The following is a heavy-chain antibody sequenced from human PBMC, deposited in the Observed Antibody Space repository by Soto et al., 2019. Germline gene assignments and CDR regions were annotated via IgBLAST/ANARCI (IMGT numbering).Heavy chain of an antibody. CDR3: LVTTSDFDI. J-gene: IGHJ3*02. CDR2: IKQGGIEK. CDR1: GFTLSNFW. V-gene: IGHV3-7*01. Sequence: EVQLVESGGDLAQPGGSLRLSCAASGFTLSNFWVNWVRQAPGKGLEWVANIKQGGIEKNYVDSVKGRFTISRDDTKNSLFLQMNTLRAEDTAVYYCLVTTSDFDIWGRGTTVTVSS. D-gene: IGHD4-17*01.